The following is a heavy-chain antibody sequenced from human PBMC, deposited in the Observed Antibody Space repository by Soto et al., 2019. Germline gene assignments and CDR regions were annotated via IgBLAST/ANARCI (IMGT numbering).Heavy chain of an antibody. V-gene: IGHV4-34*01. CDR1: GGSLSDYF. CDR3: ARGGISHWAYFYYRDV. Sequence: QVQLQQWGAGLLKPSETLSLTCVVSGGSLSDYFWSWIRQPPGMALEWIGEINPLGSINYNPSLQSRVTMSVDTSKNQFSLTLNSVTAADTATYYCARGGISHWAYFYYRDVWDRGTTVTVSS. J-gene: IGHJ6*03. D-gene: IGHD2-21*01. CDR2: INPLGSI.